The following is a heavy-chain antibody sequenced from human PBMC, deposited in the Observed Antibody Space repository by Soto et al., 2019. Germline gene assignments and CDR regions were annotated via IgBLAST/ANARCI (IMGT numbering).Heavy chain of an antibody. D-gene: IGHD6-19*01. Sequence: DVQLVESGGALVQPRGSLGLSCAVSGFTVSAKWMSWVRQAPGKGLEWLANINEDGSKKFYVDSVKGRFTISKDNAKNSLSLQLGSLRADDTAVYYCAREMHLGSGWGDIDIWGRGTMVTVSS. CDR2: INEDGSKK. CDR3: AREMHLGSGWGDIDI. V-gene: IGHV3-7*03. J-gene: IGHJ4*02. CDR1: GFTVSAKW.